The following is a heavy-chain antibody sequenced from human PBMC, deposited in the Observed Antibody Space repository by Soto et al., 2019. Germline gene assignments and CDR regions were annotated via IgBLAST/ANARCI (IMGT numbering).Heavy chain of an antibody. J-gene: IGHJ6*02. D-gene: IGHD3-10*01. CDR2: INHSGLT. V-gene: IGHV4-59*08. CDR3: ARQGFGQLHGLVDV. Sequence: QVQLQESGPGLVKPSETLSLTCSVSGGSITSHYCSWFRQPPGKGLEWIGYINHSGLTSYNPSLKSRVTMSVDTSKNHFSLKVNSVTAADTALYYCARQGFGQLHGLVDVWGPGTTVTVSS. CDR1: GGSITSHY.